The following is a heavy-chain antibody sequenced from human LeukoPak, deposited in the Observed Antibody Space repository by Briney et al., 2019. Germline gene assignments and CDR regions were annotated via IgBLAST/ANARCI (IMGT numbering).Heavy chain of an antibody. D-gene: IGHD6-6*01. J-gene: IGHJ4*02. CDR1: GFTFSSYW. CDR3: ARDSSSSFFDY. Sequence: GGSLRLSCAASGFTFSSYWMSWVRQAPGKGLEWVAVISYDGSNKYYADSVKGRFTISRDNSKNTLYLQMNSLRAEDTAVYYCARDSSSSFFDYWGQGTLVTVSS. V-gene: IGHV3-30-3*01. CDR2: ISYDGSNK.